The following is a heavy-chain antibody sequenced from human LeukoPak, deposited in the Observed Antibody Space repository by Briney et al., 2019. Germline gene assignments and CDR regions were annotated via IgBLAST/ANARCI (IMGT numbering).Heavy chain of an antibody. CDR2: ISAYNGNT. V-gene: IGHV1-18*01. Sequence: ASVKVSCKASGYTFTSYGISWVRQAPGQGLEWMGWISAYNGNTNYAQKLQGRVTMTTDTSTSTAYMELRSLRSDDTAVYYCVRAVAGTRVYYVYYMDVWGKGTTVTVSS. D-gene: IGHD6-19*01. CDR1: GYTFTSYG. CDR3: VRAVAGTRVYYVYYMDV. J-gene: IGHJ6*03.